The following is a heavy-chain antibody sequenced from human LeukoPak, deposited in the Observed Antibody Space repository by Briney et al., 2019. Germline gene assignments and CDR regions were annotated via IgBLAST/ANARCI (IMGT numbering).Heavy chain of an antibody. CDR3: ATRNIVVVPAAYYYGMDV. Sequence: ASVKVSCKFSGYTLTELSMHWVRQAPGKGLEWMGGFDPEDGETIYAQKFQGRVTMTEDTSTDTAYMELSSLRSEDTAVYYCATRNIVVVPAAYYYGMDVWGHGTTVTVSS. CDR1: GYTLTELS. D-gene: IGHD2-2*01. J-gene: IGHJ6*02. V-gene: IGHV1-24*01. CDR2: FDPEDGET.